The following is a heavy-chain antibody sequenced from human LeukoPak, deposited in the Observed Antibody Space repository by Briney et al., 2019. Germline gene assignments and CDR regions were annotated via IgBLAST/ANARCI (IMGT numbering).Heavy chain of an antibody. J-gene: IGHJ3*02. CDR1: RFTVSSNY. CDR3: ASRYSSSWYDAFDI. D-gene: IGHD6-13*01. Sequence: PGGSLRLSCAASRFTVSSNYISWVRQAPGKGLEWVSVIYSGGSTYYADSVKGGFTISRDNSKNTLYLQMNSLRAEDTAVYYCASRYSSSWYDAFDIWGQGTMVTVSS. CDR2: IYSGGST. V-gene: IGHV3-53*01.